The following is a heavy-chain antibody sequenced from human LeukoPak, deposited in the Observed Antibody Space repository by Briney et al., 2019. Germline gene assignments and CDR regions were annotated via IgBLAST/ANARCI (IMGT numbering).Heavy chain of an antibody. CDR1: RFTFSSYA. CDR3: AKHPPTDSGSSGFDC. CDR2: ISGSGGST. J-gene: IGHJ4*02. V-gene: IGHV3-23*01. Sequence: GGSLRLSCAASRFTFSSYAMSWVRQAPGKGLEWVSAISGSGGSTYYADSVKGRFTMSRDNSKNTLYLQMSSLTVDDTALYYCAKHPPTDSGSSGFDCWGQGTLVTPSS. D-gene: IGHD1-26*01.